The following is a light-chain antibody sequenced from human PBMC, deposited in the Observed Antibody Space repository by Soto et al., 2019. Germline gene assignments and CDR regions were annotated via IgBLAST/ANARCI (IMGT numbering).Light chain of an antibody. J-gene: IGKJ4*01. V-gene: IGKV3-11*01. CDR3: QQRSNWPSVT. CDR2: DAS. CDR1: QSITNS. Sequence: ESVLTQSPATLSLSPGDRATLSCRASQSITNSLAWYRHQPGQPPRLLIYDASKRATGIPDRFIGSGSGTHVTLTISSLEPEDFGLYYCQQRSNWPSVTFGGGTKVEIK.